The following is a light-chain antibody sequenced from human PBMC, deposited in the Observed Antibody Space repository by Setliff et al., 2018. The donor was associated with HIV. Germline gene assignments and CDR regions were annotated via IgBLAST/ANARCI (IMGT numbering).Light chain of an antibody. J-gene: IGLJ1*01. CDR3: SSYTSSSPLYV. CDR1: SSDVGGYNY. V-gene: IGLV2-14*01. Sequence: ALAQPASVSGSPGQSITISCTGTSSDVGGYNYVSWYQQHPGKAPKLMIYEVSNRPSGVSDRFSGSKSGNTASLTISGLQTEDEADYFCSSYTSSSPLYVFGTGTKVT. CDR2: EVS.